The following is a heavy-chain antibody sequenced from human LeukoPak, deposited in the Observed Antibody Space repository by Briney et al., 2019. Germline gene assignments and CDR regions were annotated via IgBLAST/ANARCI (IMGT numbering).Heavy chain of an antibody. J-gene: IGHJ5*02. CDR3: ARVWALNVGDYNWFDP. CDR1: GGTFSSYA. V-gene: IGHV1-2*02. D-gene: IGHD4-17*01. Sequence: GASVKVSCKASGGTFSSYAISWVRQAPGQGLEWMGWINPNSGGTNYAQKFQGRVTMTRDTSISTAYMELSRLRSDDTAVYYCARVWALNVGDYNWFDPWGQGTLVTVSS. CDR2: INPNSGGT.